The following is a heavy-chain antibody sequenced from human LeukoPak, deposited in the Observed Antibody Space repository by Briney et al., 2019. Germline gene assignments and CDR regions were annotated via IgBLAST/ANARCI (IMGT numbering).Heavy chain of an antibody. CDR3: ARDLGGGTDY. V-gene: IGHV3-64D*09. CDR1: GFTFSSYG. Sequence: GGSLRLSCVASGFTFSSYGMHWVRQAPGKGLDYISSISSNGDTTYYADSVKGRFTISRDNSKNTLYLQMSSLRAEDTAVYYCARDLGGGTDYWGQGTLVTVSS. J-gene: IGHJ4*02. CDR2: ISSNGDTT. D-gene: IGHD3-16*01.